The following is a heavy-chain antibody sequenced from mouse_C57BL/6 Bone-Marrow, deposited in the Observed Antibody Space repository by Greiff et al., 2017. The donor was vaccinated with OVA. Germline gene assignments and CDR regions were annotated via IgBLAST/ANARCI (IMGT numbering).Heavy chain of an antibody. D-gene: IGHD2-2*01. Sequence: VQLKESGAELVRPGASVKLSCTASGFNITDDYMHWVKQRPEQGLEWIGWIDPENGDTEYASKFPGQATITADTSSNTAYLQLSSLTSEDTAVYYCTTRGYDSETAWFAYWGQGTLVTVSA. J-gene: IGHJ3*01. CDR2: IDPENGDT. CDR3: TTRGYDSETAWFAY. CDR1: GFNITDDY. V-gene: IGHV14-4*01.